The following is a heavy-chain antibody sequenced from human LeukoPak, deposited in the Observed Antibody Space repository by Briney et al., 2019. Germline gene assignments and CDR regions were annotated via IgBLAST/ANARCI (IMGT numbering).Heavy chain of an antibody. CDR1: GGSISSSNW. V-gene: IGHV4-4*02. J-gene: IGHJ4*02. CDR2: IYHSGST. Sequence: PSETLSLTCAVSGGSISSSNWWRWARQPPGKGLEWGGEIYHSGSTNYNPSLKSRVTISVDKSKNQFSLKLSSVTAADTAVYYCARWSIAAAGGTGVDYWGQGTLVTVSS. CDR3: ARWSIAAAGGTGVDY. D-gene: IGHD6-13*01.